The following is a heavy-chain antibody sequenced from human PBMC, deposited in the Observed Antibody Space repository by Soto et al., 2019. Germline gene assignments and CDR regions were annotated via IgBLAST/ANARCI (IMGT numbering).Heavy chain of an antibody. CDR3: ARDFSETTQAYNWFDP. V-gene: IGHV3-30-3*01. D-gene: IGHD1-7*01. CDR2: ISYDGSNK. J-gene: IGHJ5*02. CDR1: GFTFSSYA. Sequence: PGGSLRLSCAASGFTFSSYAMHWVRQAPGKGLEWVAVISYDGSNKYYADSVKGRFTISRDNSKNTLYLQMNSLRAEDTAGYYCARDFSETTQAYNWFDPRGQRTLVTVSS.